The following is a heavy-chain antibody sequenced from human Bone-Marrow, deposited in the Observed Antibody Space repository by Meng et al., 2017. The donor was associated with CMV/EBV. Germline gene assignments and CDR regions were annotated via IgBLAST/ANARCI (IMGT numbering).Heavy chain of an antibody. V-gene: IGHV3-64*02. J-gene: IGHJ4*02. CDR2: ISSNEGST. CDR3: ARGGSSSWYLFDY. CDR1: GFTFSSYA. Sequence: AASGFTFSSYAMHWVRHAPGKGLEYVSAISSNEGSTYYADSVKGRFTISRDNSKNTLYLQMGSLRAEDMAVYYCARGGSSSWYLFDYWGQGTLVTVSS. D-gene: IGHD6-13*01.